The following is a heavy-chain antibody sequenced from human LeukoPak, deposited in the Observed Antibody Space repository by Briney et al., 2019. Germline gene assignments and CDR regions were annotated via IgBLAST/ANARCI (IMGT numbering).Heavy chain of an antibody. CDR1: GYTFTSYY. Sequence: ASVKVSCKASGYTFTSYYMHWVRQAPGQGLEWMGIINPSGGSTSHAQKFQGRVTMTRDTSTRTVYMELSSLRSEDTAVYYCARGGDTFGGVIVTPFDYWGLGTLVTVSS. CDR3: ARGGDTFGGVIVTPFDY. D-gene: IGHD3-16*02. CDR2: INPSGGST. V-gene: IGHV1-46*01. J-gene: IGHJ4*02.